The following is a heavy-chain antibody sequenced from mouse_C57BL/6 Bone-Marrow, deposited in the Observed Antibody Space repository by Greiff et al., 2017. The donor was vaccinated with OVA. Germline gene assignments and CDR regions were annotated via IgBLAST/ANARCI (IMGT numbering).Heavy chain of an antibody. V-gene: IGHV1-81*01. CDR3: ARGDYYGSRDLYWYFDV. Sequence: VQLQQSGAELARPGASVKLSCKASGYTFTSYGLSWVKQRTGQGLEWIGAIYPRSGNTYYNEKFKGKATLTADKSSSTAYMELRSLTSEDSAVYFCARGDYYGSRDLYWYFDVWGTGTTVTVSS. CDR1: GYTFTSYG. J-gene: IGHJ1*03. D-gene: IGHD1-1*01. CDR2: IYPRSGNT.